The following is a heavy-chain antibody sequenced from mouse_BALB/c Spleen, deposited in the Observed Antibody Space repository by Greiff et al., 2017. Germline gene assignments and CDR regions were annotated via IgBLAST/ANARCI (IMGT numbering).Heavy chain of an antibody. CDR1: GYAFSSYW. CDR3: ARRGFYYGSFDY. D-gene: IGHD1-1*01. J-gene: IGHJ2*01. V-gene: IGHV1-80*01. Sequence: QVQLKQSGAELVRPGSSVKISCKASGYAFSSYWMNWVKQRPGQGLEWIGQIYPGDGDTNYNGKFKGKATLTADKSSSTAYMQLSSLTSEDSAVYFCARRGFYYGSFDYWGQGTTLTVSS. CDR2: IYPGDGDT.